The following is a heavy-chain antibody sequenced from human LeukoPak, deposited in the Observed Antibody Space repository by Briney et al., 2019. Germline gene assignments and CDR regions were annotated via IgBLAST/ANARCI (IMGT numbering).Heavy chain of an antibody. Sequence: SETLSLTCTVSGGSISSGSYYWSWIRQPAGKGLEWLGRIYTSGSTNYNPSLKSRVTISVDTSKNQFSLKLSSVTAADTAVYYCARGQRYYYDSSGYNWFDPWGQGTLVTVSS. D-gene: IGHD3-22*01. CDR1: GGSISSGSYY. J-gene: IGHJ5*02. CDR3: ARGQRYYYDSSGYNWFDP. CDR2: IYTSGST. V-gene: IGHV4-61*02.